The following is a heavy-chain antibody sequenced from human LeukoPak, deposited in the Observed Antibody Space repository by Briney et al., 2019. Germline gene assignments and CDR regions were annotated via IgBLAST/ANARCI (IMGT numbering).Heavy chain of an antibody. D-gene: IGHD6-13*01. CDR3: ARVHSSSWFSIDY. V-gene: IGHV3-21*01. Sequence: PGGSLRLSCAASGFAFSSYSMFWIRQAPGKGLEWVSSISENGAYIYYADSVKGRFTISRDNAKNSLYLQMNSLRAEDTAVYYCARVHSSSWFSIDYWGQGTLVTVSS. CDR2: ISENGAYI. J-gene: IGHJ4*02. CDR1: GFAFSSYS.